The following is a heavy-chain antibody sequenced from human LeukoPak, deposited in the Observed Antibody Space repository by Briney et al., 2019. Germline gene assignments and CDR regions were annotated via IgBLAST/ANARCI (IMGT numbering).Heavy chain of an antibody. J-gene: IGHJ4*02. CDR2: IIPILGIA. Sequence: WASVKVSCKASGGTFSSYAISWVRQAPGQGPEWMGRIIPILGIANYAQKFQGRVTITADKSTSTAYMELSSLRSEDTAVYYCASGTITMGDYWGQGTLVTVSS. CDR1: GGTFSSYA. V-gene: IGHV1-69*04. CDR3: ASGTITMGDY. D-gene: IGHD3-10*01.